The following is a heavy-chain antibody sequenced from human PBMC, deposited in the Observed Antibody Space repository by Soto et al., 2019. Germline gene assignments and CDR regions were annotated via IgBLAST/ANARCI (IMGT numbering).Heavy chain of an antibody. CDR2: IYYSGST. J-gene: IGHJ6*03. V-gene: IGHV4-59*08. D-gene: IGHD3-3*01. CDR1: GGSISSYY. Sequence: PSETLSLTCTVSGGSISSYYWSWIRQPPGKGLEWIGYIYYSGSTNYNPSLKSRVTISVDTSKNQFSLKLSSVTAADTAVYYCARHVGDFHYRWYYYYYMDGWGKGTTVTVSS. CDR3: ARHVGDFHYRWYYYYYMDG.